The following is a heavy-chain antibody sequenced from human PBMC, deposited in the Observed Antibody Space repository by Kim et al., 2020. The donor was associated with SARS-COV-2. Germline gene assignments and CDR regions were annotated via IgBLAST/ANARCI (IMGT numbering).Heavy chain of an antibody. CDR3: ARFPPGKPKYYFDY. Sequence: ASVKVSCKASGYTFTSYDINWVRQATGQGLEWMGWMNPNSGNTGYAQKFQGRVTMTRNTSISTAYMELSSLRSEDTAVYYCARFPPGKPKYYFDYWGQGTLVTVSS. D-gene: IGHD3-10*01. V-gene: IGHV1-8*01. J-gene: IGHJ4*02. CDR1: GYTFTSYD. CDR2: MNPNSGNT.